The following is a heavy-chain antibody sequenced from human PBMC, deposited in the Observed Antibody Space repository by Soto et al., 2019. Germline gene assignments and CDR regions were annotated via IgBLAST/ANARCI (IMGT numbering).Heavy chain of an antibody. D-gene: IGHD2-15*01. CDR1: GGTFSSYA. J-gene: IGHJ6*02. CDR3: ARGRYCSVVSCYYDMDV. V-gene: IGHV1-69*12. Sequence: QVQLVQSGAEVKKPGSSVKVSCKASGGTFSSYAISWVRQAPGQGLEWMGGIIPIFGTANNAQKLQGRVTITADDSTSTAYMERSSLRSEDTAVYYCARGRYCSVVSCYYDMDVWGRGSTVTVSS. CDR2: IIPIFGTA.